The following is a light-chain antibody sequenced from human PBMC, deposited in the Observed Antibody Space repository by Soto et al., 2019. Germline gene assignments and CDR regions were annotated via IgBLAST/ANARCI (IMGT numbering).Light chain of an antibody. CDR3: QQDGSSPWT. V-gene: IGKV3-20*01. CDR2: GAS. J-gene: IGKJ1*01. Sequence: ETVLTQSPGTLSLSPGERATLSCRASQTIRSNYLAWYRQTPGQAPRPLIYGASNRATGIADRFSGSGSGTDFTLIISRLEPEDFALYYCQQDGSSPWTFGQGTKVEIK. CDR1: QTIRSNY.